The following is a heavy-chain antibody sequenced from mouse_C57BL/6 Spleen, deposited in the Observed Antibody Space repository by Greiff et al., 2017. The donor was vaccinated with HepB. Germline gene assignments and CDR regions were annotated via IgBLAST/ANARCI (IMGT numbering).Heavy chain of an antibody. CDR3: ARLGSNGGFAY. Sequence: EVKLQESGGDLVKPGGSLKLSCAASGFTFSSYGMSWVRQTPDKRLEWVATISSGGSYTYYPDSVKGRFTISRDNAKNTLYLQMSSLKSEDTAMYYCARLGSNGGFAYWGQGTLVTVSA. V-gene: IGHV5-6*01. J-gene: IGHJ3*01. CDR1: GFTFSSYG. CDR2: ISSGGSYT. D-gene: IGHD2-5*01.